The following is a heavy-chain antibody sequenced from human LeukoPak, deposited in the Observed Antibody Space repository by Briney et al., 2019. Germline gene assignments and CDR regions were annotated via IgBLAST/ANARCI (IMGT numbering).Heavy chain of an antibody. J-gene: IGHJ4*02. CDR3: AKDAGAYDSSGYYSNFDY. CDR1: GFTFTTYW. Sequence: PGGSLTLSCAASGFTFTTYWMSWIRQAPGKGLEWVANINQDGTDKYYVDSVKGRFTFSRDNAQNSLYLQMSSLRAEDTAVYYCAKDAGAYDSSGYYSNFDYWGQGTLVTVSS. D-gene: IGHD3-22*01. V-gene: IGHV3-7*03. CDR2: INQDGTDK.